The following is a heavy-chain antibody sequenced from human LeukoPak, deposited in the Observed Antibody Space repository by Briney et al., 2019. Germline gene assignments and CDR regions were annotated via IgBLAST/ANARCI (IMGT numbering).Heavy chain of an antibody. CDR3: ARQPDRRQVAL. CDR2: IHYSGST. V-gene: IGHV4-59*08. CDR1: GGSISSYY. J-gene: IGHJ4*02. Sequence: PSETLSLTCTVSGGSISSYYWSWIRQPPGKGLEWIACIHYSGSTSYNPSLKSRVTISVDTSKNQFSLKVNSVTAADTAVYYCARQPDRRQVALWGQGTLATVSS. D-gene: IGHD1-14*01.